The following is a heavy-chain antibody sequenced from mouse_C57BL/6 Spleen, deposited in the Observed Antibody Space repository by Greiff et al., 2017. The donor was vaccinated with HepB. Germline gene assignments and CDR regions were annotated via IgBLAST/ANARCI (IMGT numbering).Heavy chain of an antibody. CDR2: IYPSDSET. Sequence: QVQLQQPGAELVRPGSSVKLSCKASGYTFTSYWMDWVKQRPGQGLEWIGNIYPSDSETHYNQKFKDKATLTVDKSSSTAYMQLSSLTSEDSAVYDCAREGYAMDYWGQGTSVTVSS. V-gene: IGHV1-61*01. CDR3: AREGYAMDY. CDR1: GYTFTSYW. J-gene: IGHJ4*01.